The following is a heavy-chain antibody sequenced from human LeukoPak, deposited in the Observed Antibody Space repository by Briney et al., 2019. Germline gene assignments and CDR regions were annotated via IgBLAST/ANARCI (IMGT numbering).Heavy chain of an antibody. D-gene: IGHD6-13*01. V-gene: IGHV3-38-3*01. CDR2: ISGGST. J-gene: IGHJ4*02. Sequence: GGSLRLSCAASGFTFSNAWMSWVRQAPGKGLEWVSSISGGSTYYADSRKGRFTISRDNSKNTLHLQMNSLRAEDTAVYYCARDPEGYSSSWYTQNFDYWGQGTLVTVSS. CDR3: ARDPEGYSSSWYTQNFDY. CDR1: GFTFSNAW.